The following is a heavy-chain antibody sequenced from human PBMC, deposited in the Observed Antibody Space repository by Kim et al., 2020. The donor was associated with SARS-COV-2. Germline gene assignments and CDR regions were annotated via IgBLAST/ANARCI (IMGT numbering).Heavy chain of an antibody. V-gene: IGHV3-33*01. CDR2: IWYDGSNK. CDR1: GFTFSSYG. CDR3: ARGSRIMITFGGVIVINPHHYYFDY. J-gene: IGHJ4*02. D-gene: IGHD3-16*02. Sequence: GGSLRLSCAASGFTFSSYGMHWVRQAPGKGLEWVAVIWYDGSNKYYADSVKGRFTISRDNSKNTLYLQMNSLRAEDTAVYYCARGSRIMITFGGVIVINPHHYYFDYWGQGTLVTVSS.